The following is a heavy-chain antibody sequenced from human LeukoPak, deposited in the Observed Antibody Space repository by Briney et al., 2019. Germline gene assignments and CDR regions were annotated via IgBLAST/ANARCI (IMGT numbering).Heavy chain of an antibody. CDR3: AKDQYDVLTGGWYFDL. CDR2: IRYDGSNK. Sequence: GGSLRLSCAASGFTFSSYDIHWVRQAPGKGLEWVAFIRYDGSNKYYADSVRGRFTIPRDNSKNTLYLHMNSLRAEDTAVYYCAKDQYDVLTGGWYFDLWGRGTLVTVSS. V-gene: IGHV3-30*02. J-gene: IGHJ2*01. CDR1: GFTFSSYD. D-gene: IGHD3-9*01.